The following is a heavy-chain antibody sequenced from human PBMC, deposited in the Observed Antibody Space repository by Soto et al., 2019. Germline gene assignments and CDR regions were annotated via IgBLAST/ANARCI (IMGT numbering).Heavy chain of an antibody. CDR3: TRNSRYYYYGMDV. Sequence: VQLVESGGGLVQPGGSLKLSCAASGFTFSGSAMHWVRQASGKGLKWVGRIRSKANSYATAYAASVKGRFTIARDDSKNTAYLQMNSLKTEDTAVYYCTRNSRYYYYGMDVWGQGTTVTVSS. V-gene: IGHV3-73*02. J-gene: IGHJ6*02. CDR2: IRSKANSYAT. D-gene: IGHD1-7*01. CDR1: GFTFSGSA.